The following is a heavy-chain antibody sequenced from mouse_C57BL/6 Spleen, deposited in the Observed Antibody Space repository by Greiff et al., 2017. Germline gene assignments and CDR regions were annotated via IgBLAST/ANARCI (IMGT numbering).Heavy chain of an antibody. J-gene: IGHJ4*01. CDR2: INPGSGGT. Sequence: VQLVESGAELVRPGTSVKVSCKASGYAFTNYLIEWVKQRPGQGLAWIGVINPGSGGTNYNEKFKGKATLTADKSSSTAYMQLSSLTSEDSAVYFCARSTMVTTRGDYGGQGTSVTVSS. CDR1: GYAFTNYL. D-gene: IGHD2-2*01. V-gene: IGHV1-54*01. CDR3: ARSTMVTTRGDY.